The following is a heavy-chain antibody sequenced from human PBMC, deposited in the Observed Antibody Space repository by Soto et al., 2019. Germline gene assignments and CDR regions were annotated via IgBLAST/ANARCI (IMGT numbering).Heavy chain of an antibody. CDR1: GDSVSSNSAA. Sequence: SQTLSLTCAISGDSVSSNSAAWNWIRQSPSRGLEWLGRTYYRSKWYNDYAVSVKSRITINPDTSKNQLSLQLNSVTPEDTAVYYCAMGGYELWSALSPPHALDIWGQGTMVTVSS. J-gene: IGHJ3*02. CDR3: AMGGYELWSALSPPHALDI. D-gene: IGHD3-3*01. V-gene: IGHV6-1*01. CDR2: TYYRSKWYN.